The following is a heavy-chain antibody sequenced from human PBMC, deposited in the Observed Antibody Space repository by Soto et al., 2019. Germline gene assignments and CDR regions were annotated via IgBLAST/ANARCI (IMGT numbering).Heavy chain of an antibody. J-gene: IGHJ4*02. CDR2: ISVSGDNI. Sequence: GGSLRLSCLASGFSFNSFNMNWIRRAPGRGLEWVASISVSGDNIYYGDSVQGRFTISRDNSKRSVFLDLKSLRVEDKAVYYRARDLGLLQSLFDYWGQGTLVTVSS. D-gene: IGHD1-1*01. CDR3: ARDLGLLQSLFDY. CDR1: GFSFNSFN. V-gene: IGHV3-21*01.